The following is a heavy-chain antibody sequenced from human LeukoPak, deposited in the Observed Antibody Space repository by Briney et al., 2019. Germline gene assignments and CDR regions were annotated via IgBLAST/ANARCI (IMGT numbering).Heavy chain of an antibody. D-gene: IGHD4-23*01. V-gene: IGHV3-53*01. CDR2: IYSGGST. CDR1: GFTFSTNY. CDR3: ARRAGGYSHPYDY. Sequence: GGSLRLSCVVSGFTFSTNYMSWVRQAPGKGLEWGSLIYSGGSTYYADSVKGRFTISRDNSKNTLYLQMNSLRAEDTAVYYCARRAGGYSHPYDYWGQGTLVTVSS. J-gene: IGHJ4*02.